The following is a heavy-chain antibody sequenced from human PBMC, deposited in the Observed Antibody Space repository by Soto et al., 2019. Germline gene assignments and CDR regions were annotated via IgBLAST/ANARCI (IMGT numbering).Heavy chain of an antibody. CDR2: ISGSGGST. J-gene: IGHJ3*02. D-gene: IGHD3-22*01. V-gene: IGHV3-23*01. Sequence: PGGSLRLSCAASGFTFTNYAMSWVCQAPGKGLEWVSAISGSGGSTYYADSVKGRFTISRDNSKNTLYLQMNSLRAEDTAVYYCAKFITMIVVVIGDAFDIWGQGTMVTVSS. CDR1: GFTFTNYA. CDR3: AKFITMIVVVIGDAFDI.